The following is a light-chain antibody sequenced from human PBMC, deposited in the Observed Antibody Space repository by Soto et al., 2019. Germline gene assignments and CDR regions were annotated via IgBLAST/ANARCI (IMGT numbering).Light chain of an antibody. V-gene: IGLV2-8*01. CDR3: SSFAGSKNCHYV. J-gene: IGLJ1*01. Sequence: QSALTQPPSAAGSPGQSVTISCTGTSSDVGVYDYVSWYQQHPGKAPKLMIYEINKRPSGVPDRFSGSKSVNTASLTVSGLQVEDEADYYCSSFAGSKNCHYVFGTGTKLTVL. CDR1: SSDVGVYDY. CDR2: EIN.